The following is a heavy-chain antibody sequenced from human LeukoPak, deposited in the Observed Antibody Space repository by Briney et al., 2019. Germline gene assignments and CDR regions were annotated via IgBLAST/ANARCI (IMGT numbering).Heavy chain of an antibody. CDR3: ARARFRHNRGPFDY. CDR2: ISYDGSNK. V-gene: IGHV3-30-3*01. J-gene: IGHJ4*02. Sequence: PGESLVLSCAASGFTVSSNYMSWVRQAPGKGLEWVAFISYDGSNKHYADSVKGLFTVSRDNSKNTLYLQMNSLRPEDTAVYYCARARFRHNRGPFDYWGQGILVTVSS. D-gene: IGHD1-1*01. CDR1: GFTVSSNY.